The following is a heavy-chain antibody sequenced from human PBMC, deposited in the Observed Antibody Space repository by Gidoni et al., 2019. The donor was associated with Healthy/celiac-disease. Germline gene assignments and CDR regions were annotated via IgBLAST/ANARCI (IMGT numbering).Heavy chain of an antibody. CDR3: AHRQYGPYYDFWSGYSPFDY. J-gene: IGHJ4*02. CDR1: GFSLSTSGVG. V-gene: IGHV2-5*02. CDR2: IYWDDDK. Sequence: QITLKESGPTLVKPTQTLTLTCTFSGFSLSTSGVGVGWLRQPPGKALEWLALIYWDDDKRYSPSLKSRLTITKDTSKNQVVLTMTNMDPVDTATYYCAHRQYGPYYDFWSGYSPFDYWGQGTLVTVSS. D-gene: IGHD3-3*01.